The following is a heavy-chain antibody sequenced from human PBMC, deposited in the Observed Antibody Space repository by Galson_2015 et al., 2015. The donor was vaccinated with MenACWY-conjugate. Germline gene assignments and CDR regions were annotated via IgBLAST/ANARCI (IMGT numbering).Heavy chain of an antibody. CDR3: AKDVTHFQDSNGPPGDL. CDR2: ISGSGGST. Sequence: SLRLSCAASGFTFSSYAMSWVRQAPGKGLEWVSAISGSGGSTYYADSVKGRFTISRDNSKNTLYLQMNSLRAEDTAVYYCAKDVTHFQDSNGPPGDLWGRGTLVSVSS. CDR1: GFTFSSYA. D-gene: IGHD3-22*01. V-gene: IGHV3-23*01. J-gene: IGHJ2*01.